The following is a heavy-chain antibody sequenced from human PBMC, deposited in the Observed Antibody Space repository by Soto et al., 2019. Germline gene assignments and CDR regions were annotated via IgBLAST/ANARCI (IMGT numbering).Heavy chain of an antibody. V-gene: IGHV1-2*04. CDR2: INPNSGGT. J-gene: IGHJ6*03. Sequence: ASVKVSCKASGYTFTGYYMHWVRQAPGQGLEWIGWINPNSGGTNYAQKFQGWVTMTRDTSISTAYMELSRLRSDDTAVYYCARGRRGYSGYDHYYYYMDVWGKGTTVTVSS. CDR1: GYTFTGYY. D-gene: IGHD5-12*01. CDR3: ARGRRGYSGYDHYYYYMDV.